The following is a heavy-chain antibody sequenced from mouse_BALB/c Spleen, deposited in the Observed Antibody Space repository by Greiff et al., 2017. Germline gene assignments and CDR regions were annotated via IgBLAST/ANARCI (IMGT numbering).Heavy chain of an antibody. Sequence: EVKLVESGGGLVKPGGSLKLSCAASGFTFSSYAMSWVRQTPEKRLEWVASISSGGSTYYPDSVKGRFTISRDNARNILYLQMSSLRSEDTAMYYCARGGSYYYGSSYWYFDVWGAGTTVTVSS. CDR3: ARGGSYYYGSSYWYFDV. J-gene: IGHJ1*01. CDR1: GFTFSSYA. D-gene: IGHD1-1*01. CDR2: ISSGGST. V-gene: IGHV5-6-5*01.